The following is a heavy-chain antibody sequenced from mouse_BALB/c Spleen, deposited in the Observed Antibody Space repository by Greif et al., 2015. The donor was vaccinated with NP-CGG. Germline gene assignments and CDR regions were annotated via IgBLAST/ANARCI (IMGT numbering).Heavy chain of an antibody. CDR1: GYTFTSYT. D-gene: IGHD3-1*01. CDR2: INPSSGYT. Sequence: VQLQQSGAELARPGASVKMSCKASGYTFTSYTMHWVKQRPGQGLEWIGYINPSSGYTNYNQKFKDKATLTADKYSSTAYMQLSSLSADASAFYYCAKGQLRLRPYFDYWGQDTTLTVSS. CDR3: AKGQLRLRPYFDY. J-gene: IGHJ2*01. V-gene: IGHV1-4*01.